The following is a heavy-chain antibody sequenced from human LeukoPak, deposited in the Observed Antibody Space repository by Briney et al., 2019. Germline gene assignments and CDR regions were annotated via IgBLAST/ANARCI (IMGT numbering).Heavy chain of an antibody. V-gene: IGHV3-23*01. CDR2: ISGSGGST. CDR1: GFTFSSYA. CDR3: PKDPIAEAPYYYYYMYV. J-gene: IGHJ6*03. D-gene: IGHD6-13*01. Sequence: GGSLRLSCAASGFTFSSYAMSWVRQAPGKGLEWVSAISGSGGSTYYADSVKGRFTISRDNSKNTLYLQMNSLRAEDTAVYYWPKDPIAEAPYYYYYMYVWGKGTPVTVSS.